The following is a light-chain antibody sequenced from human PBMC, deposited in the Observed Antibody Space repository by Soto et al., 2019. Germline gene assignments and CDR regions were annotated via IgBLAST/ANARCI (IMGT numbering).Light chain of an antibody. CDR1: SSDVGGYNY. V-gene: IGLV2-8*01. Sequence: QSALTQPPSASGSPGQSVAISCTGTSSDVGGYNYGSWYQQHPGKAPKLMIYEVNKRPSGVPDRFSGSKSGNTASLTVSGLQAEDEADYYASSYAGSSNVFGTETKVTVL. J-gene: IGLJ1*01. CDR3: SSYAGSSNV. CDR2: EVN.